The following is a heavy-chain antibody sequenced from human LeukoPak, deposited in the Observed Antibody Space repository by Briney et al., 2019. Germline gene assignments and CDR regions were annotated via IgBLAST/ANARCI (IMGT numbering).Heavy chain of an antibody. CDR2: IKQDGSEK. J-gene: IGHJ6*02. CDR1: GFTFSNYW. D-gene: IGHD1-26*01. CDR3: ARDREGMDV. Sequence: PGRSLRLSCAASGFTFSNYWMSWVRQAPGKGLEWVANIKQDGSEKYYVDSVKGRFTISRDNAKNSLYLQMNSLRAEDTAVYYCARDREGMDVWGQGTTVTVSS. V-gene: IGHV3-7*01.